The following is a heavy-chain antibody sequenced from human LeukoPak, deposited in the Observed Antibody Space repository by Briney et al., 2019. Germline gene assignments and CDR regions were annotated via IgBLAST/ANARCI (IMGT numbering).Heavy chain of an antibody. D-gene: IGHD3-10*01. V-gene: IGHV3-21*01. CDR3: ARGPWGGGSGIYDAFDI. CDR1: GFTFSSYS. CDR2: ISSSSSYI. J-gene: IGHJ3*02. Sequence: PGGSLRLSCAASGFTFSSYSMNWVRQAPGKGLEWVSSISSSSSYIYYADSVKGRFTISRDNSKNTLYLQMGSLRAEDMAVYYCARGPWGGGSGIYDAFDIWGQGTMVTVSS.